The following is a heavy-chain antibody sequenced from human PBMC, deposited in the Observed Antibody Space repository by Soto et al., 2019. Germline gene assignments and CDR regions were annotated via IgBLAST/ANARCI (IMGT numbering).Heavy chain of an antibody. V-gene: IGHV3-33*01. J-gene: IGHJ4*02. Sequence: QVQLVESGGGVVQPGRSLRLSCAASGFTFSSYGMHWVRQAPGKGLEWVAVIWSGGSNENYADSVKGRFTISRDNSKNMLYLQRNSLRAEDTAVYYCARGPGTSYFDYWGQGSLVTVSS. CDR1: GFTFSSYG. CDR3: ARGPGTSYFDY. CDR2: IWSGGSNE. D-gene: IGHD2-2*01.